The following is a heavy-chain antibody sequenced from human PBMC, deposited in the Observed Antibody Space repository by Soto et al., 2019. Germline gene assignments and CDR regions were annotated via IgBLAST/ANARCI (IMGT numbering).Heavy chain of an antibody. V-gene: IGHV3-23*01. CDR3: ARRSSGWYFDY. CDR1: GFTFSSYA. CDR2: ISGSGGST. Sequence: EVQLLESGGGLVQPGGSLRLSCAASGFTFSSYAMNWVRQAPGKGLEWVSVISGSGGSTYYADPVKGRFTISRDNSKNTLYLQMNSLRAEDTAVYYCARRSSGWYFDYWGQGTLVTVSS. J-gene: IGHJ4*02. D-gene: IGHD6-19*01.